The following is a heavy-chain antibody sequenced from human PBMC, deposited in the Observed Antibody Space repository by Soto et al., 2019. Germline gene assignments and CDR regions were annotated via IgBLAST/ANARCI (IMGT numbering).Heavy chain of an antibody. CDR2: ISYDGSNK. V-gene: IGHV3-30*18. CDR1: GFTFSSYG. D-gene: IGHD4-17*01. Sequence: GGSLRLSCAASGFTFSSYGMHWVRQAPGKGLEWVAVISYDGSNKYYADSVKGRFTISRDNSKNTLYLQMNSLRAEVTAVYYCAKELNDYGDYFGFDYWGQGTLVTVSS. J-gene: IGHJ4*02. CDR3: AKELNDYGDYFGFDY.